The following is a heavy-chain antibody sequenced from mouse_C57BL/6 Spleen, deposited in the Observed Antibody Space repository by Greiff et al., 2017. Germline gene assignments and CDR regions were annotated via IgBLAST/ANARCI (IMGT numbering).Heavy chain of an antibody. CDR2: IYPGSGNT. Sequence: QVQLQQSGPELVKPGASVKISCKASGYSFTSYYIHWVKQRPGQGLEWIGWIYPGSGNTKYNEKFKGKATLTADTSSSTAYMQLSSLTSEDSAVYYCASRSNYGYFDVWGTGTTVTVSS. CDR1: GYSFTSYY. D-gene: IGHD2-5*01. CDR3: ASRSNYGYFDV. V-gene: IGHV1-66*01. J-gene: IGHJ1*03.